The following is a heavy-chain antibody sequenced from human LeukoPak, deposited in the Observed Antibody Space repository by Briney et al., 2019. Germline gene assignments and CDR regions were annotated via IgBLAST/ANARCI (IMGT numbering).Heavy chain of an antibody. CDR1: GYTFTSYG. J-gene: IGHJ4*02. Sequence: ASVKVSCKASGYTFTSYGISWVRQAPGQGLEWMGWISAYNGNTNNAQKLQGRVTMTTDTSTSTAYLELRSLRSDDTAVYYCARDEKDSSSWYYFGYWGQGTLVTVSS. CDR3: ARDEKDSSSWYYFGY. D-gene: IGHD6-13*01. V-gene: IGHV1-18*01. CDR2: ISAYNGNT.